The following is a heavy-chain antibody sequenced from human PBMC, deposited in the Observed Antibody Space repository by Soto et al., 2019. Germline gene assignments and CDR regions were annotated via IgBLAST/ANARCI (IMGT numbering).Heavy chain of an antibody. Sequence: GASVKVSCKASGYTXTTYGINWVRQAPGQGLEWMGWISAYTGNTNYAQKFQGRVTMTTDTSTSTAYMELRSLRSDDTAMYYCARTPYYYYMDVWGKGTTVTVSS. V-gene: IGHV1-18*01. CDR3: ARTPYYYYMDV. CDR1: GYTXTTYG. J-gene: IGHJ6*03. CDR2: ISAYTGNT.